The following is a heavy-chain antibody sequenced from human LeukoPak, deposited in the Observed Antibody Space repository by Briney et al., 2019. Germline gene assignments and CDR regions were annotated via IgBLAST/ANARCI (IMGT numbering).Heavy chain of an antibody. J-gene: IGHJ4*02. D-gene: IGHD3-16*01. CDR3: VKDLGYHDS. Sequence: QPGGSLRLSCSASGFTFSSYAMHWVRQAPGKGLEWVAVISYDGSDKYYADSVKGRFTISRDDSKNTLYLLMGSLRVEDTAVYYCVKDLGYHDSWGQGTLVTVSS. CDR2: ISYDGSDK. CDR1: GFTFSSYA. V-gene: IGHV3-30*04.